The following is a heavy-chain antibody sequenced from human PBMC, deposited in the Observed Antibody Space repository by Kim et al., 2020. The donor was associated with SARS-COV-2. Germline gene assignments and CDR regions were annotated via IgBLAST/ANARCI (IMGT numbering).Heavy chain of an antibody. CDR3: ARGSTVTTFYYFYYGMDV. D-gene: IGHD4-17*01. CDR1: GGSFSGYY. CDR2: INHSGST. Sequence: SETLSLTCAVYGGSFSGYYWSWIRQPPGKGLEWIGEINHSGSTNYNPSLKSRVTISVDTSKNQFSLKLSSVTAADTAVYYCARGSTVTTFYYFYYGMDVWGQGTTVTVSS. V-gene: IGHV4-34*01. J-gene: IGHJ6*02.